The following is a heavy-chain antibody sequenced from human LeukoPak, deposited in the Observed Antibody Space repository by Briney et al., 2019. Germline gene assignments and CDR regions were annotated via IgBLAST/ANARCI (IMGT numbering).Heavy chain of an antibody. D-gene: IGHD3-22*01. J-gene: IGHJ4*02. V-gene: IGHV3-21*01. CDR2: ISSSSSYI. CDR1: GFTFSSYS. CDR3: ARGGYYYDSSGYPSGY. Sequence: GGSLRLSCAASGFTFSSYSMNWVRQAPGKGLEWVSSISSSSSYIYYADSVKGRFTISRDNAKNSLYLQMNSLRAEDTAVYYCARGGYYYDSSGYPSGYWGQGTLVTVSS.